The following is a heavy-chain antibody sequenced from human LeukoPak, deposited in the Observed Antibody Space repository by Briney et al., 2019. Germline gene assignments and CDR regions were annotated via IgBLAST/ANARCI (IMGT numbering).Heavy chain of an antibody. V-gene: IGHV1-24*01. D-gene: IGHD2-8*02. CDR1: GYSLTGLS. CDR3: ARDRTTGWFDP. Sequence: ASVKVSCKVSGYSLTGLSMHWVRQAPGKGLEWMGGFDPEDGEVIYAQKFQGRVTMTRDTSISTAYMELTRLTSDDTAVYYCARDRTTGWFDPWGQGTLVTVSS. CDR2: FDPEDGEV. J-gene: IGHJ5*02.